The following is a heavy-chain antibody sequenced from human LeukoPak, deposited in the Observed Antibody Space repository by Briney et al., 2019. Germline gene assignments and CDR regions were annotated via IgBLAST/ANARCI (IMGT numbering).Heavy chain of an antibody. CDR2: INHSGST. CDR3: ARGAPPHAFDI. Sequence: KPSETLSLTCAVYGGSFSGYYWSWIRQPPGKGLEWIGEINHSGSTNYNPSLKSRVTISVDRSKNQFSLKLSSVTAADTAVYYCARGAPPHAFDIWGQGTMVTVSS. CDR1: GGSFSGYY. J-gene: IGHJ3*02. V-gene: IGHV4-34*01.